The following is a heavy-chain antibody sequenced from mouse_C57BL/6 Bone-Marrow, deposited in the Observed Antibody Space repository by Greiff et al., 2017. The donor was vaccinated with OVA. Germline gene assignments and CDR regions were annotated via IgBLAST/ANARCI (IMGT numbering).Heavy chain of an antibody. CDR2: IHPNSGST. Sequence: QVQLQQPGAELVKPGASVKLSCKASGYTFTSYWMHWVKQRPGQGLEWIGMIHPNSGSTNYNEKFKSKATLTVDKSSSTAYMQLSSLTSEDSAVYYCARGPAGLDWYFDVWGTGTTVTVSS. J-gene: IGHJ1*03. CDR3: ARGPAGLDWYFDV. CDR1: GYTFTSYW. V-gene: IGHV1-64*01. D-gene: IGHD6-1*01.